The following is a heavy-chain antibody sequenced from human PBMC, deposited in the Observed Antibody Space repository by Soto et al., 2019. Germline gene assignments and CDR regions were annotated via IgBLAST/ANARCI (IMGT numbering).Heavy chain of an antibody. J-gene: IGHJ6*02. D-gene: IGHD2-21*02. CDR3: ARESIVVVTAIRYYCYGMDV. Sequence: GGSLRLSCAASGFTFSSYSMNGVRQAPGKGLEWVSYISSSSSTIYYADSEKGRFTISRGNAKNSLYLQMNSLRGEDTAVYYCARESIVVVTAIRYYCYGMDVWGQGTTVNVSS. V-gene: IGHV3-48*01. CDR2: ISSSSSTI. CDR1: GFTFSSYS.